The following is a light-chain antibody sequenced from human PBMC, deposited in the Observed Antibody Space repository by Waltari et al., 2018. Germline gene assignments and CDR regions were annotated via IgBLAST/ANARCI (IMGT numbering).Light chain of an antibody. Sequence: DIQMTQSPSTLSASVGDRVTITCRASQSISSWLAWYQQKPGKAPKLLIVKASSLESGVPSRFSGSGSGTEFTLTISSLQPDDFATYYCQQYNSYSTYTFGQGTKLEIK. CDR1: QSISSW. V-gene: IGKV1-5*03. CDR2: KAS. CDR3: QQYNSYSTYT. J-gene: IGKJ2*01.